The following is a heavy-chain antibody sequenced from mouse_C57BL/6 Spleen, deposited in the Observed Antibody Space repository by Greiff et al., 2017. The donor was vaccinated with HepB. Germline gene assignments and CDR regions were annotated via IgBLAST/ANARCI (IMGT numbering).Heavy chain of an antibody. CDR1: GFNIKNTY. J-gene: IGHJ3*01. V-gene: IGHV14-3*01. CDR3: ASDYGSSYGFAY. CDR2: IDPANGNT. D-gene: IGHD1-1*01. Sequence: EVQLQQSVAELVRPGASVKLSCTASGFNIKNTYMHWVKQRPEQGLEWIGRIDPANGNTKYAPKFQGKATITAATSSNTAYLQISSLTSEDTAIYYGASDYGSSYGFAYWGHGTLVTVSA.